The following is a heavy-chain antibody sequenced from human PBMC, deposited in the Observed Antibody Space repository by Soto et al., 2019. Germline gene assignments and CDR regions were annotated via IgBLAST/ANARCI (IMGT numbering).Heavy chain of an antibody. CDR3: ARDHEDDSSGYYPSQPAY. J-gene: IGHJ4*02. CDR1: GFTFSSYG. Sequence: QVQLVEAGGGVVQPGRSLRLSCAASGFTFSSYGMHWVRQAPGKGLEWVAVIWYAGSNKYYADSVKGRFTTSRDNSKNTLYLQMNSLRAEDTAVYYCARDHEDDSSGYYPSQPAYWGQGTLVTVSS. CDR2: IWYAGSNK. V-gene: IGHV3-33*01. D-gene: IGHD3-22*01.